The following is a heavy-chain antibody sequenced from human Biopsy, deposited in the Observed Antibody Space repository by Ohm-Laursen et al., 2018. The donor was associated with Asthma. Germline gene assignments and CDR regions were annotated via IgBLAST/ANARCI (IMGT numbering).Heavy chain of an antibody. D-gene: IGHD3-3*01. J-gene: IGHJ4*02. V-gene: IGHV3-23*01. CDR2: ISGSGGST. Sequence: GSLRLSCTASGFDFSDYTMNWVRQAPGKGLEWVSAISGSGGSTYYADSVKGRFTISRDNSKNTLYLQMNSLRAEDTAVYYCASQSSGPDFWSGYYYFDYWGQGTLVTVSS. CDR1: GFDFSDYT. CDR3: ASQSSGPDFWSGYYYFDY.